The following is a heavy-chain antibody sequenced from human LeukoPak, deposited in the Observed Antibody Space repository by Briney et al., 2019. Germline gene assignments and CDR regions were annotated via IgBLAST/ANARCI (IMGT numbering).Heavy chain of an antibody. CDR2: IYYSGST. J-gene: IGHJ4*02. D-gene: IGHD2-2*01. Sequence: SETLSLTCTVSGGSISSYYWSWIRQPPGKGLEWIGYIYYSGSTNYNPSLRSRVTISVDTSKNQFSLKLSSVTAADTAVYYCARIYCSSTSCYYGSMYFDYWGQGTLVTVSS. V-gene: IGHV4-59*01. CDR3: ARIYCSSTSCYYGSMYFDY. CDR1: GGSISSYY.